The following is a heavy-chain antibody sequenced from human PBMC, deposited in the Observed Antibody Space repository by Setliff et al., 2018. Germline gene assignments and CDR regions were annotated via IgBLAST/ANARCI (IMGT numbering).Heavy chain of an antibody. J-gene: IGHJ4*02. D-gene: IGHD1-1*01. CDR1: GGSISSGSHY. CDR2: IYYTGST. Sequence: SETLSLTCTVSGGSISSGSHYWGWIRQPPGKGLEWIGSIYYTGSTYYNPSLKSRVTMSVDTSKRQFFLKLGSATAADTAVYYCARDMGQPYYFESWGLGTLVTVSS. V-gene: IGHV4-39*07. CDR3: ARDMGQPYYFES.